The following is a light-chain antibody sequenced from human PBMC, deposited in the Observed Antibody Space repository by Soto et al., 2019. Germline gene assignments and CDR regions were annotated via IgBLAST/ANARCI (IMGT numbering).Light chain of an antibody. CDR1: SSDVGGYNY. CDR3: CSYAGGNNCYV. J-gene: IGLJ1*01. V-gene: IGLV2-8*01. CDR2: EVS. Sequence: QLVLTQPPSASGSPGQSVTISCTGTSSDVGGYNYLSWYQQHPGKAPKLMIYEVSKRPSGVPDRFSGFKSGNTASLTVSGLQAEDEADYYCCSYAGGNNCYVFGTGTKVTVL.